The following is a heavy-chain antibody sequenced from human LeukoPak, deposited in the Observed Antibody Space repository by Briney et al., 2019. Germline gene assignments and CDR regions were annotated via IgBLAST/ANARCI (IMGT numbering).Heavy chain of an antibody. Sequence: ASVKVSCKASGYTFTSYGISWVRQAPGQGLEWMGWISAYNGNTNYAQKLQGRVTMTTATSTSTAYMELRSLRSDDTAVYYCARDARCSSTSCYLRLYYYYYMDIWGKGTTVTVSS. CDR2: ISAYNGNT. J-gene: IGHJ6*03. CDR1: GYTFTSYG. V-gene: IGHV1-18*01. CDR3: ARDARCSSTSCYLRLYYYYYMDI. D-gene: IGHD2-2*01.